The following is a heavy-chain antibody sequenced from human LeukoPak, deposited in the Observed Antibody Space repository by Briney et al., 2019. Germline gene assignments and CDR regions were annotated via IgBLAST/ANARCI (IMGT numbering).Heavy chain of an antibody. CDR3: ARGDDFSGDH. V-gene: IGHV3-7*04. J-gene: IGHJ4*02. CDR2: IHPEGNEK. CDR1: GFTFSNFW. D-gene: IGHD1-1*01. Sequence: PGGSLRLSCAVSGFTFSNFWMSWVRQAPGRGLEWVANIHPEGNEKYHVESVEGRLTISRDNAKNLLFLQMNGLRVEDTAVYYCARGDDFSGDHWGQGTLVTVSS.